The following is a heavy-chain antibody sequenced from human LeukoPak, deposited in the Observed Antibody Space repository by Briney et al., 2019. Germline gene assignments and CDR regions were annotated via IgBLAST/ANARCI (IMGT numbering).Heavy chain of an antibody. V-gene: IGHV4-38-2*01. CDR1: GYSIRSGYY. J-gene: IGHJ4*02. Sequence: SETLSLTXAVSGYSIRSGYYWGWIRHPPGKGLEWIGSIYHSGSTYYNPSLKSRVTISVDTSKNQFSLKLSSVTAADTAVYYCYITMIVVVGNYFDYWGQGTLVTVSS. CDR3: YITMIVVVGNYFDY. D-gene: IGHD3-22*01. CDR2: IYHSGST.